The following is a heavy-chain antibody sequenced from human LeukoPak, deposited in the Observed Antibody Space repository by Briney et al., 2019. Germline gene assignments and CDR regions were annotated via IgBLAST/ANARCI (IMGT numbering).Heavy chain of an antibody. CDR1: GFTFSDSA. CDR2: ISHSGANT. D-gene: IGHD2-15*01. J-gene: IGHJ4*02. V-gene: IGHV3-23*01. CDR3: AKDIEASI. Sequence: PGGSLRLSCAASGFTFSDSAMDWVRQAPGQGLEWVSLISHSGANTFYADSVKGRFNVSRDNSKNTMYLQMNSLRAEDTAVYYCAKDIEASIWGQGTLVAVSS.